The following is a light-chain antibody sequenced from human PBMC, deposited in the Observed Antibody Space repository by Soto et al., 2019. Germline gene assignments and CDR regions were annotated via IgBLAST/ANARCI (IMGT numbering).Light chain of an antibody. Sequence: EIVLTQSPATLSLSPGERATLSYRASQSVSSYLSWYQQKPGQAPRLLIFDVSKRATGIPARFSGSGSGTDFTLTISSLEPEDFAVYYCQKRVNGPTFGGGTKVEIK. CDR3: QKRVNGPT. J-gene: IGKJ4*01. CDR1: QSVSSY. V-gene: IGKV3-11*01. CDR2: DVS.